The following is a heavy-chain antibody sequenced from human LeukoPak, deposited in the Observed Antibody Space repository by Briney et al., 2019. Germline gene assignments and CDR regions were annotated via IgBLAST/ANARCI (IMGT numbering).Heavy chain of an antibody. V-gene: IGHV4-34*01. CDR2: INHSGST. D-gene: IGHD2-15*01. CDR3: ARFNPLDIVVVVAATPAGWYFDL. J-gene: IGHJ2*01. CDR1: GGSFSGYY. Sequence: SETLSLTCAVYGGSFSGYYWSWIRQPPGKGLEWIGEINHSGSTNYNPSLKSRVTISVDTSKNQFSLKLSSVTAADTAVYYCARFNPLDIVVVVAATPAGWYFDLWGRGTLVTVSS.